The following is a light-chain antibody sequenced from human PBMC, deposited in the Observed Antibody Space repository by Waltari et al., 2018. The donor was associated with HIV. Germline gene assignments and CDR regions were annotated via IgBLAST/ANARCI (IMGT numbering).Light chain of an antibody. V-gene: IGLV1-44*01. J-gene: IGLJ2*01. CDR1: RSNIGSNS. CDR2: GVS. Sequence: QSVLAQPPSASGTPGQRVTISCSGSRSNIGSNSVNWYQHFPGTAPELLIYGVSLRPSGGPARFSGSKCGTSASLVITGLQSGDEADYYCSTWDDRLNGPVVFGGGTRLTVL. CDR3: STWDDRLNGPVV.